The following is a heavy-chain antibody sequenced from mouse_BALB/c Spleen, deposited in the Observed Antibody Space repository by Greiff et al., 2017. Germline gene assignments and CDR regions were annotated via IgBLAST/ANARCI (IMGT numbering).Heavy chain of an antibody. Sequence: EVQGVESGPGLVKPSQSLSLTCTVTGYSITSDYAWNWIRQFPGNKLEWMGYISYSGSTSYNPSLKSRISITRDTSKNQFFLQLNSVTTEDTATYYCARSSASYAMDYWGQGTSVTVSS. J-gene: IGHJ4*01. CDR3: ARSSASYAMDY. V-gene: IGHV3-2*02. D-gene: IGHD1-2*01. CDR1: GYSITSDYA. CDR2: ISYSGST.